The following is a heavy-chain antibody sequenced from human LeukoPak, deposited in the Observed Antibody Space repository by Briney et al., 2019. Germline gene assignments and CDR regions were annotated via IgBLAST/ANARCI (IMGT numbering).Heavy chain of an antibody. J-gene: IGHJ4*02. CDR1: GFTFSSYW. CDR2: IGTAGDT. V-gene: IGHV3-13*01. D-gene: IGHD5-24*01. CDR3: ARGGDGYNIDY. Sequence: PGGSLRLSCAASGFTFSSYWMHWVRQATGKGLEWVSAIGTAGDTYYPGSVKGRFTISRENAKNSLYLQMNSLRAGDTAVYYCARGGDGYNIDYWGQGTLVTVSS.